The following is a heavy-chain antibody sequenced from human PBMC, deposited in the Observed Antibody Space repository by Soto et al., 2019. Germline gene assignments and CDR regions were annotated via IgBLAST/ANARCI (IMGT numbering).Heavy chain of an antibody. V-gene: IGHV3-15*01. D-gene: IGHD3-3*01. CDR2: IKSKTDGGTT. J-gene: IGHJ6*03. Sequence: PGGSLRLSCAASGFTFSNAWMSWVRQAPGEGLEWVGRIKSKTDGGTTDYAAPVKGRFTISRDDSKNTLYLQMNSLKTEDTAVYYCTTLLSTIFGVVISHYYMDVWGKGTTVTVSS. CDR3: TTLLSTIFGVVISHYYMDV. CDR1: GFTFSNAW.